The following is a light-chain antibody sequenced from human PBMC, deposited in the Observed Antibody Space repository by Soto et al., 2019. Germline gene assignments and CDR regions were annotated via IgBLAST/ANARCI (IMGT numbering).Light chain of an antibody. CDR3: QQSYSTPPYT. Sequence: DIQMTQSPSSLSASVGDRVTITCRASQSISSYLNWYQQKPGKAPKLLIYAASSLQSGVPSRFSGSGSDTDFTLTISSLQTEDFATYYCQQSYSTPPYTFGQGNKLEIK. V-gene: IGKV1-39*01. CDR1: QSISSY. CDR2: AAS. J-gene: IGKJ2*01.